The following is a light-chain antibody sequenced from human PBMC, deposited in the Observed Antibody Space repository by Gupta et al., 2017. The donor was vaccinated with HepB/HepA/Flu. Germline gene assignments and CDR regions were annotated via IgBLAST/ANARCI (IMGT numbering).Light chain of an antibody. J-gene: IGKJ4*01. Sequence: EIVLTQSPATLSLSPGERATLSCRASQSVSSYLAWYQQKPGQAPRLLIYDASNRATGIPARCSGSGVGTDFNLTISSREPEDFAVYYCQQRTNGHPVITFGRGTKVEIK. V-gene: IGKV3-11*01. CDR2: DAS. CDR1: QSVSSY. CDR3: QQRTNGHPVIT.